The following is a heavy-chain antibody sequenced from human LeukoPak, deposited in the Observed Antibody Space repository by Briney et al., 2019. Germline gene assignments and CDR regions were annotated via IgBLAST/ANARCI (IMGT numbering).Heavy chain of an antibody. CDR3: ARSLGYSYGYRGFDY. J-gene: IGHJ4*02. CDR1: GGSFSGYY. CDR2: INHSGST. Sequence: SETLSLTCAVYGGSFSGYYWSWIRQPPGKGLEWIGEINHSGSTNYNPSLKSRVTISVDTSKNQFSLKLSSVTAADTAVYYCARSLGYSYGYRGFDYWGQGTLVTVSS. V-gene: IGHV4-34*01. D-gene: IGHD5-18*01.